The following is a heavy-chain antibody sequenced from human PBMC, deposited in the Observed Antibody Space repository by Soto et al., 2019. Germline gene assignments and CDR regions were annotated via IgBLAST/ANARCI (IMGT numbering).Heavy chain of an antibody. CDR2: ISGSGGST. CDR3: AKDYDFWSGYDY. J-gene: IGHJ4*02. CDR1: GFTFSSYA. V-gene: IGHV3-23*01. Sequence: LRLSCAASGFTFSSYAMSWVRQAPGKGLEWVSAISGSGGSTYYADSVKGRFTISRDNSKNTLYLQMNSLRAEDTAVYYCAKDYDFWSGYDYWGQGTLVTVSS. D-gene: IGHD3-3*01.